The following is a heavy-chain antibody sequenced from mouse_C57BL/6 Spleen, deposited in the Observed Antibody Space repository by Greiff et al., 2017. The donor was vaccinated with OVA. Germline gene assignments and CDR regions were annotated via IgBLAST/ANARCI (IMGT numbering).Heavy chain of an antibody. CDR3: AREWDGNAWFAY. J-gene: IGHJ3*01. CDR1: GYTFTDYY. Sequence: VQLQQSGPVLVKPGASVKMSCKASGYTFTDYYMNWVKQSHGKSLEWIGVINPYNGGTSYNQKFKGKATLTVDKSSSTAYMELNSLTSEDSAVYYCAREWDGNAWFAYWGQGTLVTVSA. D-gene: IGHD2-1*01. CDR2: INPYNGGT. V-gene: IGHV1-19*01.